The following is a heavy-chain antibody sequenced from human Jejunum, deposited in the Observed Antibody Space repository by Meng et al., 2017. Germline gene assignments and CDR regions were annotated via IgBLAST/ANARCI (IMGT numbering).Heavy chain of an antibody. Sequence: QVQLQESGPRLRKPSQTLSLTCSVSGASINGGDYAWSWIRLSPGMGLEWIGYIYFNGNAYYNPSLKSRLTLSVDTSENQFSLKLSSVTAADTAIYYCARGDIFRGPHVWGQGTTVTVSS. CDR2: IYFNGNA. D-gene: IGHD2-21*01. CDR1: GASINGGDYA. J-gene: IGHJ6*02. CDR3: ARGDIFRGPHV. V-gene: IGHV4-30-4*01.